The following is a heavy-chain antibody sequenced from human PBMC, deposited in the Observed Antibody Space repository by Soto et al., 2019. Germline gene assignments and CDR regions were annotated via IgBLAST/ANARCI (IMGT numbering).Heavy chain of an antibody. V-gene: IGHV1-69*13. CDR3: ARVGQLWSDYFDY. Sequence: SVKVSCKASGGTFSGYAISWVRQAPGQGLEWMGGIIPIFGTANYAQKFQGRVTITADESTSTAYMELSSLRSEDTAVYYCARVGQLWSDYFDYWGQGTLVTVSS. CDR2: IIPIFGTA. CDR1: GGTFSGYA. J-gene: IGHJ4*02. D-gene: IGHD5-18*01.